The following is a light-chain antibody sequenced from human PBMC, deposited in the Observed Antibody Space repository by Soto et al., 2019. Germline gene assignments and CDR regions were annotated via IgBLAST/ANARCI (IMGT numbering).Light chain of an antibody. CDR3: QQYTRXXMNP. Sequence: DKQMTWSNSRPYASVGDTVTITCRTSQSISSWLAWYQQKPGKAPKLLIYKASSLKSGVQSRFSGSGSGTEFTLTIRSLQPDDSATYYCQQYTRXXMNPLGGGTKXXIK. CDR2: KAS. CDR1: QSISSW. J-gene: IGKJ4*01. V-gene: IGKV1-5*03.